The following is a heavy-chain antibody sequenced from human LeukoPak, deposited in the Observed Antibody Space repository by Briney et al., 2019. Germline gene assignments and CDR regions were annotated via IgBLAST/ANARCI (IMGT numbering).Heavy chain of an antibody. J-gene: IGHJ4*02. V-gene: IGHV3-21*01. CDR1: GFSFSTFT. CDR2: ISSSSSYI. Sequence: GGSLRLSCEASGFSFSTFTMNWVRQAPGKGLEWVSSISSSSSYIYYADSVKGRFTISRDNAKNSLFLQMNSLRAEDTAVYYCARGLGSWPDYFDSWGQGTLVTVSS. CDR3: ARGLGSWPDYFDS. D-gene: IGHD6-13*01.